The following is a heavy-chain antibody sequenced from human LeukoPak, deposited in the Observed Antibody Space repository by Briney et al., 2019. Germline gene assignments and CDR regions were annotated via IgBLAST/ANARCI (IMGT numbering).Heavy chain of an antibody. J-gene: IGHJ3*01. D-gene: IGHD4-17*01. CDR1: GLTFSSYA. V-gene: IGHV3-23*01. CDR3: GRDPNGDYVGAFDF. Sequence: PGGSLRLSCAASGLTFSSYAMTWVRQAPGKGLEWVSSIRGSGASTGYADSVRGRFTISRDNSKNTLYLQMNSLRAEDTAVYFCGRDPNGDYVGAFDFWGQGALVTVSS. CDR2: IRGSGAST.